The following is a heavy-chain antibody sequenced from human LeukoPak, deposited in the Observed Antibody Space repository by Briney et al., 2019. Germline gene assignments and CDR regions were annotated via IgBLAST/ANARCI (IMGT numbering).Heavy chain of an antibody. CDR2: IYSGGTT. D-gene: IGHD5-12*01. CDR3: ARDPVDAP. CDR1: GFTVSSNY. Sequence: GGSLRLSCAASGFTVSSNYISWVRQAPGKGLEWVSIIYSGGTTYYTDSVKGRFTISRDNAKNSLYLQMNSLRVEDTAVYYCARDPVDAPWGQGTLVTVSS. V-gene: IGHV3-53*01. J-gene: IGHJ5*02.